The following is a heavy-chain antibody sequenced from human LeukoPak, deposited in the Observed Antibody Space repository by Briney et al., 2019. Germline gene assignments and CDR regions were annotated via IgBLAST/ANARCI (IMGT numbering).Heavy chain of an antibody. V-gene: IGHV4-61*02. CDR3: ARERIANQFDS. Sequence: SETLSLTCTVSGGSISSGSYYWSWIRQPAGKGLEWIGRIYTSGSTNYNPSLKSRVTISVDTSKNQFSLKLSSVTAADTAVYYCARERIANQFDSWGQGTQVTVSS. J-gene: IGHJ5*01. CDR1: GGSISSGSYY. D-gene: IGHD6-13*01. CDR2: IYTSGST.